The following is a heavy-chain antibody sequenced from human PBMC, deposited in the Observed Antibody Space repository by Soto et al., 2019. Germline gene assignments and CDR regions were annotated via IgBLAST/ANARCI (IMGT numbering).Heavy chain of an antibody. CDR2: ISGYNGDA. J-gene: IGHJ6*02. CDR3: AKNGQPPYYYYGLDV. CDR1: GGTFSSYA. Sequence: ASVKVSCKASGGTFSSYAISWVRQAPGQGLEWMGWISGYNGDASYAQRFQGRVSMTIDTSTTTAYMELRTLTPDDTAVYYCAKNGQPPYYYYGLDVWGQGTTVTVSS. D-gene: IGHD2-8*01. V-gene: IGHV1-18*01.